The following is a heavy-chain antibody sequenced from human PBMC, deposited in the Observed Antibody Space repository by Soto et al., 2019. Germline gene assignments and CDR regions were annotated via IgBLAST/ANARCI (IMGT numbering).Heavy chain of an antibody. V-gene: IGHV3-23*01. J-gene: IGHJ4*02. CDR2: ISGSGGST. CDR1: GFTFSSYA. D-gene: IGHD6-13*01. CDR3: ARDLSSSWLTDY. Sequence: GSLRLSCAASGFTFSSYAMSWVRQAPGKGLEWVSAISGSGGSTYYADSVKGRFTISRDNSKNTLYLQMNSLRAEDTAVYYCARDLSSSWLTDYWGQGTLVTVSS.